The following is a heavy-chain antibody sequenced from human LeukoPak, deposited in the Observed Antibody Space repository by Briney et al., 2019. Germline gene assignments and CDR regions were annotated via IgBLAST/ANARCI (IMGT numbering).Heavy chain of an antibody. Sequence: GGSLRLSCAASGFTFSSYSMNWVRQAPGKGLEWVPAVNSGGSTYYADSLKGRFTISRDNSKNTLYLQMNSLRADDTAVYYCAKDWPSEWQQLPDYDAFDIWGQGTMVTVSS. CDR2: VNSGGST. CDR3: AKDWPSEWQQLPDYDAFDI. D-gene: IGHD6-13*01. V-gene: IGHV3-23*01. CDR1: GFTFSSYS. J-gene: IGHJ3*02.